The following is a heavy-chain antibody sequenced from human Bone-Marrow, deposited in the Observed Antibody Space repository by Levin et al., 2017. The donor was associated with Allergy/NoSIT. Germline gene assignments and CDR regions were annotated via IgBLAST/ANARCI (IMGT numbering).Heavy chain of an antibody. D-gene: IGHD2-8*01. CDR3: STVRYCTSGVCYARYYYYYGMDG. Sequence: GGSLRLSCAVSGFTPNNAWINWVRQAPGKGLEWVGRFKGKTDGGTTDYAAPVKGRFTISRDDSKNMLYLQMNSLKTEYTAVYYCSTVRYCTSGVCYARYYYYYGMDGWGQGATVTVSS. CDR1: GFTPNNAW. CDR2: FKGKTDGGTT. J-gene: IGHJ6*02. V-gene: IGHV3-15*07.